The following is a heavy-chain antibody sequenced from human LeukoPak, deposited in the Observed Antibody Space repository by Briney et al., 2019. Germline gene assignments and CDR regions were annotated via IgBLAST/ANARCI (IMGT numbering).Heavy chain of an antibody. CDR2: IYYSGST. J-gene: IGHJ4*02. D-gene: IGHD4-23*01. CDR3: ARDAVYGGNFDY. CDR1: GGSISSGGYY. Sequence: SETLSLTCTVSGGSISSGGYYWSWIRQHPGKGLEWIGYIYYSGSTYYNPSLKSRVTISVDTSENQFSLKLSSETAADTAVYYCARDAVYGGNFDYWGQGTLVTVSS. V-gene: IGHV4-31*03.